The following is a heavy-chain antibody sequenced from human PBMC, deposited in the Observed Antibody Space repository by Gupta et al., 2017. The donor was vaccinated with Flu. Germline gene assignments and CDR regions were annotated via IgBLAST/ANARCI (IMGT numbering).Heavy chain of an antibody. CDR3: AKDFLDTAMDYYGMDV. CDR1: GFTFSSYG. Sequence: QVQLVESGGGVVQPGRSLRLSCAASGFTFSSYGMHWVRQAPGKGLEWVAVISYDGSNKYYADSVKGRFTISRDNSKNTLYLQMNSLRAEDTAVYYCAKDFLDTAMDYYGMDVWGQGTTVTVSS. J-gene: IGHJ6*02. CDR2: ISYDGSNK. V-gene: IGHV3-30*18. D-gene: IGHD5-18*01.